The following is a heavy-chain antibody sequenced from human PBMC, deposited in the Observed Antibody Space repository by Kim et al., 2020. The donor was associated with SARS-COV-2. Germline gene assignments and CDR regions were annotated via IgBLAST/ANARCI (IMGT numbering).Heavy chain of an antibody. CDR1: GFPFFSFPFFSFF. CDR2: IKQDGSHK. CDR3: AKTVAGRIDAFDI. D-gene: IGHD6-19*01. V-gene: IGHV3-7*03. Sequence: GGSLRLSCAASGFPFFSFPFFSFFMSWVRQAPGKGLEWVANIKQDGSHKYYVDSMKGRFTISRDNAQSSLYLQMTSLTAEDTAIYYCAKTVAGRIDAFDIWGQGTMVPVSS. J-gene: IGHJ3*02.